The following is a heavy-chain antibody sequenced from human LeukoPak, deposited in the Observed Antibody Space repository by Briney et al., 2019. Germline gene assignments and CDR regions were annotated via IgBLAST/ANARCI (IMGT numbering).Heavy chain of an antibody. CDR2: IVVGSGNT. CDR3: AAPNPYYDFWSGSLDAFDI. D-gene: IGHD3-3*01. V-gene: IGHV1-58*01. CDR1: GFTFTSSA. J-gene: IGHJ3*02. Sequence: ASVKVSCKASGFTFTSSAAQWVRQARGQRLEWIGWIVVGSGNTNYAQKFQERVAITRDMSTSTAYMELSSLRSEDTAVYYCAAPNPYYDFWSGSLDAFDIWGQGTMVTVSS.